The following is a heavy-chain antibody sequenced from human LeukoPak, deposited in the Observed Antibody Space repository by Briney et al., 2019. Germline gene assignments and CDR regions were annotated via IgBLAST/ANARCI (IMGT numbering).Heavy chain of an antibody. Sequence: PGGSLRLSCAASGFLFSSYAMHWVRQAPGKGLEWVAVISYDESDEYYADSVKGRFIISRDNSKNTLYLQMNSLRAEDTAVYYCARGGDIVVVPAAMSLDYWGQGTLDTVSS. CDR1: GFLFSSYA. V-gene: IGHV3-30-3*01. D-gene: IGHD2-2*01. J-gene: IGHJ4*02. CDR2: ISYDESDE. CDR3: ARGGDIVVVPAAMSLDY.